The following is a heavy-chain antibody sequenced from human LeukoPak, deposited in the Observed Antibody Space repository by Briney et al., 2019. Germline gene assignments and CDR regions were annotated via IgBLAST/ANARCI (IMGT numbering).Heavy chain of an antibody. CDR3: ARVSGTCEIGRYFDL. D-gene: IGHD2-8*02. Sequence: GGSLRLSCAASGLTVSKIYMSWVRQAPGKGLEWVSLINSGGDTYYADSVRGRFSMSRDNPKNTVHLQMNGLRVEDTALYSCARVSGTCEIGRYFDLWGRGTLVTVSS. J-gene: IGHJ2*01. CDR2: INSGGDT. CDR1: GLTVSKIY. V-gene: IGHV3-66*01.